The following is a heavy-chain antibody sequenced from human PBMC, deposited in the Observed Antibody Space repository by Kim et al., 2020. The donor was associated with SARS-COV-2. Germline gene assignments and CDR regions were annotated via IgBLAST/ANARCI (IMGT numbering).Heavy chain of an antibody. CDR2: INAGNGNT. CDR1: GYTFTNYG. J-gene: IGHJ6*02. D-gene: IGHD2-8*01. Sequence: ASVKVSCKASGYTFTNYGLHWVRQAPGQRLEWMGWINAGNGNTKYSQMFEGRVTLTRDTSASTAYMELSSLGSEDTAVYYCARTPCSSGVCYNERHYGMYVWGQGTTVSVS. CDR3: ARTPCSSGVCYNERHYGMYV. V-gene: IGHV1-3*01.